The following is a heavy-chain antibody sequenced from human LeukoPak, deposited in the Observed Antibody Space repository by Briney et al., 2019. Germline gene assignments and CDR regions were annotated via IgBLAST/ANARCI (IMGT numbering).Heavy chain of an antibody. CDR2: IRYDGSNK. CDR1: RFTFSRYG. Sequence: GGSLRLSCVASRFTFSRYGMHWVRQAPGKGLEWVAFIRYDGSNKHYADSVKGRFTISRDNAKNTLYLQMNSLRAEDTAVYYCAHGSMYQLDYWGQGTLVTVSS. D-gene: IGHD2-2*01. CDR3: AHGSMYQLDY. V-gene: IGHV3-30*02. J-gene: IGHJ4*02.